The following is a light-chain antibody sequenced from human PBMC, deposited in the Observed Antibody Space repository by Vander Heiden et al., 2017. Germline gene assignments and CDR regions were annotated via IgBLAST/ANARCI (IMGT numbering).Light chain of an antibody. V-gene: IGKV3-15*01. CDR2: GTS. CDR3: QQYSDWPRT. J-gene: IGKJ1*01. Sequence: EIVITQSPAILSASPGERATLSCRASRSVSANLAWYQQKPGQAPRLIIYGTSTRATGVPARFSGSGSGTQFILSISRLQSEDFALYYCQQYSDWPRTFGQGTKVEIK. CDR1: RSVSAN.